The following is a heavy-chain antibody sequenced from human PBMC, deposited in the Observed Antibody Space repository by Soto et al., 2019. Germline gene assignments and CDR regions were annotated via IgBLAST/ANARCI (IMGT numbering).Heavy chain of an antibody. CDR1: GVSFDGFL. J-gene: IGHJ4*02. V-gene: IGHV4-34*01. D-gene: IGHD5-12*01. Sequence: QVHLQQWGAGLLEPSETLSLTGAVSGVSFDGFLWTWIRQSPGKGLEWIGEISRAGGSNYNPSLNGHVTSSLDASKDQFSLRMRSVTAADTAVYYWPRVSLWSGAVDYWGQGKPVTVSS. CDR3: PRVSLWSGAVDY. CDR2: ISRAGGS.